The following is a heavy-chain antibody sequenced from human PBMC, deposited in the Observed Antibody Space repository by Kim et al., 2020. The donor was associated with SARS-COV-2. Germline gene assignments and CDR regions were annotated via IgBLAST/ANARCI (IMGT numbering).Heavy chain of an antibody. V-gene: IGHV3-11*06. Sequence: RFTISRDNAKNSLYLQMNSLRAEDTAVYYCARDGQCVGWLSPWYYYYYMDVWGKGTTVTVSS. D-gene: IGHD3-3*01. J-gene: IGHJ6*03. CDR3: ARDGQCVGWLSPWYYYYYMDV.